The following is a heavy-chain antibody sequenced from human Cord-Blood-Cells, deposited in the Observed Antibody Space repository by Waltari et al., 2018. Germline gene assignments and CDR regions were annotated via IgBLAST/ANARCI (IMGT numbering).Heavy chain of an antibody. D-gene: IGHD6-6*01. V-gene: IGHV4-30-2*01. CDR1: GGSLSSGGYP. CDR3: ARGGEGQQLVYDY. Sequence: QLQLQESGSGLVKPSQTLSLTCAVSGGSLSSGGYPWSWIRQPPGKGLAWIGYIYHSGSTYYNPSLKSRVTISVDRSKNQFSLKLSSVTAADTAVYYCARGGEGQQLVYDYWGQGTLVTVSS. CDR2: IYHSGST. J-gene: IGHJ4*02.